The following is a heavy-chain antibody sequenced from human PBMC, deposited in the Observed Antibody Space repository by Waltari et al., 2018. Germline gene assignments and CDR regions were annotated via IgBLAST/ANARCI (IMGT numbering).Heavy chain of an antibody. Sequence: QVQLVQSGAEVKKPGASVKVSCKASGYTFTGYYMHWVRPAPGQGLEWMGWINPNSGGTNYAQKFQGRVTMTRDTSISTAYMELSRLRSDDTAVYYCAREIVGAPFYYGMDVWGQGTTVTVSS. CDR1: GYTFTGYY. CDR3: AREIVGAPFYYGMDV. CDR2: INPNSGGT. D-gene: IGHD1-26*01. V-gene: IGHV1-2*02. J-gene: IGHJ6*02.